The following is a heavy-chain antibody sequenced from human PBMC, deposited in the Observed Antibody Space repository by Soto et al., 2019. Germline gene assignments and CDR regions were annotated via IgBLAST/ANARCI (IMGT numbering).Heavy chain of an antibody. Sequence: GGSLRLSCAASGFTFSSYSMNWVRQAPGKGLEWVSYISSSSSTIYYADSVKGRFTISRDNSKNTLYLQMNSLRAEDTAVYYCARDKRDLRFLEWSYYFDYWGQGTLVTVSS. D-gene: IGHD3-3*01. CDR3: ARDKRDLRFLEWSYYFDY. CDR1: GFTFSSYS. J-gene: IGHJ4*02. CDR2: ISSSSSTI. V-gene: IGHV3-48*01.